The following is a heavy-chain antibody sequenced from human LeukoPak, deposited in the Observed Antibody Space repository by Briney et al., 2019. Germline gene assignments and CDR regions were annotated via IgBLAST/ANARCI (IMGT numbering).Heavy chain of an antibody. CDR2: SHTTSGST. CDR3: ATDREWLVDY. Sequence: SETLSLTCTVSGGSISAYCWNWVRQAAGKGLEWIGRSHTTSGSTNYNPSLKSRVTMSGDPSKNHFTLTVISVTAAHTAVYYCATDREWLVDYWGQGVLVTVSS. J-gene: IGHJ4*02. D-gene: IGHD3-3*01. V-gene: IGHV4-4*07. CDR1: GGSISAYC.